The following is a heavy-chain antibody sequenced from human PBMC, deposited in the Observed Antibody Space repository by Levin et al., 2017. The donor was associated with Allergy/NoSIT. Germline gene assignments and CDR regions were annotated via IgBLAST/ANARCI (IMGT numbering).Heavy chain of an antibody. CDR2: IYTSGST. CDR1: GGSISSGSYY. D-gene: IGHD5-12*01. Sequence: SETLSLTCTVSGGSISSGSYYWSWIRQPAGKGLEWIGRIYTSGSTNYNPSLKSRVTISVDTSKNQFSLKLSSVTAADTAVYYCARVSGYDPRPYYYDDYMDVWGKGTTVTVSS. CDR3: ARVSGYDPRPYYYDDYMDV. V-gene: IGHV4-61*02. J-gene: IGHJ6*03.